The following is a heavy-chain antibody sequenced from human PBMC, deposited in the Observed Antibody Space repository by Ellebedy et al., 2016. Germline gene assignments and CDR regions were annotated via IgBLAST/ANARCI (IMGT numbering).Heavy chain of an antibody. V-gene: IGHV7-4-1*02. CDR1: AYTFTSYA. J-gene: IGHJ4*02. CDR3: ARGVSAGSGSVY. CDR2: INTNTGNT. Sequence: ASVQVSCKASAYTFTSYAMNCVRQPPGQGLEWMGWINTNTGNTTYAQGFTGRCVFSLDTSVSRAYRQISSLKAEDTAVYYCARGVSAGSGSVYWGQGTLVTVSS. D-gene: IGHD6-19*01.